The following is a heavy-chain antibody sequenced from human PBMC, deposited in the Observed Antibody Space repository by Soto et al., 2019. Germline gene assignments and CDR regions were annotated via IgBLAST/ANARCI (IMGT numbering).Heavy chain of an antibody. CDR2: INAGNGNT. Sequence: ASVKVSCKASGYTFTSYAMHWVRQAPGQRLEWMGWINAGNGNTKYSQKFQGRVTITRDTSASTAYMELSSLRSEDTAVYYCARVPPRREEQYSSSWYVRRDHWFDPWGQGTLVTVSS. CDR3: ARVPPRREEQYSSSWYVRRDHWFDP. D-gene: IGHD6-13*01. J-gene: IGHJ5*02. CDR1: GYTFTSYA. V-gene: IGHV1-3*01.